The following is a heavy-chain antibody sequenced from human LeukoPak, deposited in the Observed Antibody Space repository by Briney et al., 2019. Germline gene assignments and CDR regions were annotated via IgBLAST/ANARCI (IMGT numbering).Heavy chain of an antibody. D-gene: IGHD2-2*01. CDR1: GGSISSYY. J-gene: IGHJ5*02. V-gene: IGHV4-4*07. CDR3: ARESSIVVVPAANRRGNWFDP. Sequence: SSETLSLTCTVSGGSISSYYWSWIRQPAGKGLEWIGRIYTSGSTNYNPSLKSRVTMSVDTSKNLFSLKLSSVTAADTAVYYCARESSIVVVPAANRRGNWFDPWGQGTLVTVSS. CDR2: IYTSGST.